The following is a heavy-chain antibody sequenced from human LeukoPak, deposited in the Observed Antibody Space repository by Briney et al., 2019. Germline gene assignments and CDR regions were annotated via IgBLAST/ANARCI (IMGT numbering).Heavy chain of an antibody. J-gene: IGHJ2*01. CDR3: ADYYDCGGYYYATYYYFDP. Sequence: PSETLSLTCAVSGDSISSGNWWSWVRQPPGKGLEWVGSIYYSGSTYYNPSLKSRVTISVDTSMNQFSLKLSFVTAADTAVYFWADYYDCGGYYYATYYYFDPRGRGTMVTVSS. CDR2: IYYSGST. D-gene: IGHD3-22*01. V-gene: IGHV4-38-2*01. CDR1: GDSISSGNW.